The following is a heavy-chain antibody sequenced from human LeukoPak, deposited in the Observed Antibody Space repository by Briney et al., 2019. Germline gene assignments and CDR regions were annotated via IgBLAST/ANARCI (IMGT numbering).Heavy chain of an antibody. J-gene: IGHJ6*04. D-gene: IGHD6-19*01. CDR3: ARAMGAVAGTGKDYYYGMDV. Sequence: GGSLRLSCAASGFTFSSYAMHWVRQAPGKGLEWVAVISYVGSNKYYADSVKGRFTISRDNSKNTLYLQMNSLRAEDTAVYYCARAMGAVAGTGKDYYYGMDVWGKGTTVTVSS. CDR1: GFTFSSYA. CDR2: ISYVGSNK. V-gene: IGHV3-30*04.